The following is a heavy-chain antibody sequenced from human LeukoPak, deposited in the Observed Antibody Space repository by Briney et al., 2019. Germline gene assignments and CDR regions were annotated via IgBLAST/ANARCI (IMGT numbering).Heavy chain of an antibody. CDR2: ISWNSGSI. V-gene: IGHV3-9*01. Sequence: GGSLRLSCAASGFTFDDHAMHWVRQAPGKGLEWVSGISWNSGSIGYADSVKGRFTISRDNAKNSLYLQMNSLRAEDTALYYCAKVSSSSWYGYFDYWGQGTLVTVSS. D-gene: IGHD6-13*01. CDR3: AKVSSSSWYGYFDY. J-gene: IGHJ4*02. CDR1: GFTFDDHA.